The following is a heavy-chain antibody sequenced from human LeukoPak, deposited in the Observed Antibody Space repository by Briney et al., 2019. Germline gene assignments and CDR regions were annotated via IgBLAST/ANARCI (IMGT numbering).Heavy chain of an antibody. V-gene: IGHV3-15*01. CDR1: GFTFSNAW. Sequence: GGSLRLSCAASGFTFSNAWMSWVRRAPGKGLEWVGRIKSKTDGGTTDYAAPVKGRFTISRDDSKNTPYLQMNSLKTEDTAVYYCAKAKGGSWYDFDCWGQGTLVTVSS. CDR2: IKSKTDGGTT. CDR3: AKAKGGSWYDFDC. J-gene: IGHJ4*02. D-gene: IGHD6-13*01.